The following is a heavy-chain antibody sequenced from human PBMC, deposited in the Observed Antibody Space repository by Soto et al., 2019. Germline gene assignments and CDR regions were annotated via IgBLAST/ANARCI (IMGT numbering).Heavy chain of an antibody. Sequence: PGGSLRLSCAASGFTFINYWMHWVRQAPGKGLMWVSRINSDGTNTWYADSVKGRFTISRDNAKNTLHVEMNSLRAEDTAVYYCARGRGSFFASPDYWGQGTLVTVSS. J-gene: IGHJ4*02. D-gene: IGHD1-26*01. CDR2: INSDGTNT. V-gene: IGHV3-74*01. CDR1: GFTFINYW. CDR3: ARGRGSFFASPDY.